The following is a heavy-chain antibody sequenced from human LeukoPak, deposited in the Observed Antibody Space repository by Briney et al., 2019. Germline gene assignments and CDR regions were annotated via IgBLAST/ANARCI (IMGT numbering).Heavy chain of an antibody. CDR1: GYAFINYA. V-gene: IGHV1-18*01. CDR2: ISAYNGNT. CDR3: ARGRFTIFGVVIFDYYYGMDV. D-gene: IGHD3-3*01. J-gene: IGHJ6*02. Sequence: GASVKVSCKTSGYAFINYAINWVRQAPGQGLEWMGWISAYNGNTNYAQKLQGRVTMTTDTSTSTAYMELRSLRSDDTAVYYCARGRFTIFGVVIFDYYYGMDVWGQGTTVTVSS.